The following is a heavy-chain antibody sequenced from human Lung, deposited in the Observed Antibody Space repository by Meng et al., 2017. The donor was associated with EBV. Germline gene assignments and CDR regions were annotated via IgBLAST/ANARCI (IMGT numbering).Heavy chain of an antibody. D-gene: IGHD1-26*01. CDR2: INDSGST. V-gene: IGHV4-34*01. J-gene: IGHJ4*02. Sequence: VQLVESGGGVVQPGRSLRLSCATSGFTFNDYGIHWVRQAPGKGLEWIGEINDSGSTDYNPSLKSRLTISVDRSKSQFSLELSSVTAADTAVYYCARSTFDYWGQGTLVTVSS. CDR1: GFTFNDYG. CDR3: ARSTFDY.